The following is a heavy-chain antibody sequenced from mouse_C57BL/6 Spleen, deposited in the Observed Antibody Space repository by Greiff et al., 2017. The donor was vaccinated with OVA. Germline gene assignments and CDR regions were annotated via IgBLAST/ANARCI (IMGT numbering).Heavy chain of an antibody. CDR2: IDPENGDT. V-gene: IGHV14-4*01. CDR1: GFNIKDDY. D-gene: IGHD1-1*01. CDR3: TTETGSSFAWFAY. Sequence: VQLQQSGAELVRPGASVKLSCTASGFNIKDDYMHWVKQRPEQGLEWIGWIDPENGDTEYASKFQGKATITADTSSNTAYLQLSSLTSEDTAVYYCTTETGSSFAWFAYWGQGTLVTVSA. J-gene: IGHJ3*01.